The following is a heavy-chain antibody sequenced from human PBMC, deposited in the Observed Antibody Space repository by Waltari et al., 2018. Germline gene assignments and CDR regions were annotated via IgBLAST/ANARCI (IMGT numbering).Heavy chain of an antibody. Sequence: QVQLQQWGAGLLKPSETLSLTCAVHGGSFSGSSWCWIRQPPGKGLEWIGEINHSGSTNYNPSLKNRVTISVDTSKSQFSLKLSSVTAADTAVYYCARARTEYYYGSGSYFFDYWGQGTLVTVSS. CDR3: ARARTEYYYGSGSYFFDY. D-gene: IGHD3-10*01. J-gene: IGHJ4*02. CDR2: INHSGST. CDR1: GGSFSGSS. V-gene: IGHV4-34*01.